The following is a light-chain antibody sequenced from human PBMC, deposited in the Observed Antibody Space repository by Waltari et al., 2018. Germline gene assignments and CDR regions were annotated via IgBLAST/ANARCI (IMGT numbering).Light chain of an antibody. CDR2: EVN. V-gene: IGLV2-8*01. CDR1: SRHVGGYYY. CDR3: SSYAGSNNVV. J-gene: IGLJ2*01. Sequence: QSALTQPPSASGSPGQSVTISCPGTSRHVGGYYYVSWYQQYPGKAPKLMIYEVNTRPSGVPARFSGSKSGNPASLTVSGLQADDEADYYCSSYAGSNNVVFGGGTKLTVL.